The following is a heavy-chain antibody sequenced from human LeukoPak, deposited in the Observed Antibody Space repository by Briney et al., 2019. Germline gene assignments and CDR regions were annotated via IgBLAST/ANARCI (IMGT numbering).Heavy chain of an antibody. CDR2: ISGYNGKT. Sequence: ASVKVSCEASGYIFTSYGISWVRQAPGQGLEWMGWISGYNGKTSYAQELRGRVTMTTDTSTDTAYMELRSLTSDDTAVYYCAREPAAARFDYWGQGTLVTVSS. CDR1: GYIFTSYG. J-gene: IGHJ4*02. CDR3: AREPAAARFDY. D-gene: IGHD6-13*01. V-gene: IGHV1-18*01.